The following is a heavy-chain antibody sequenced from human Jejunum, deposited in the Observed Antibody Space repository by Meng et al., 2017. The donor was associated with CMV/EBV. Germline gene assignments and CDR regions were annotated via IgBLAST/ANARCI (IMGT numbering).Heavy chain of an antibody. CDR2: ISSSSSAI. CDR1: SS. V-gene: IGHV3-48*04. D-gene: IGHD2-2*01. CDR3: ARLLEAYCSSTSCSGYYGMDV. Sequence: SSMTWVRQAPGKGLEWVSYISSSSSAIYYADSVKGRFTISRDNAKNSLYLQMNSLRAEDTAVYYCARLLEAYCSSTSCSGYYGMDVWGQGTTVTVSS. J-gene: IGHJ6*02.